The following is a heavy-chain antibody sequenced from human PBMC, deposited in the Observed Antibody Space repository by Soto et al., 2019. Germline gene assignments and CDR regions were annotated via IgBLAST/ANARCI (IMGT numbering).Heavy chain of an antibody. CDR1: GYTFTSYY. Sequence: ASVKVSCRASGYTFTSYYMHWVRQAPGQGLEWMGIINPSGGSTSYAQKFQGRVTITRDTSASTAYMELSSLRSEDTAVYYCARATVLRFLEWPPPEFDYWGQGTLVTVSS. CDR3: ARATVLRFLEWPPPEFDY. V-gene: IGHV1-46*01. CDR2: INPSGGST. J-gene: IGHJ4*02. D-gene: IGHD3-3*01.